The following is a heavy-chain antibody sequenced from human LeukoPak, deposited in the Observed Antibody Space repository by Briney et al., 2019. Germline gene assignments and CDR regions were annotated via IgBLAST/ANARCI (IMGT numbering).Heavy chain of an antibody. D-gene: IGHD3-22*01. V-gene: IGHV3-30-3*01. J-gene: IGHJ4*02. CDR3: ARDYYDSSGYLTPLGY. CDR1: GFTLSSNY. CDR2: ISYDGSNK. Sequence: GGSLRLSCAASGFTLSSNYMGWVRQAPGKGLEWVAVISYDGSNKYYADSVKGRFTISRDNSKNTLYLQMNSLRAEDTAVYYCARDYYDSSGYLTPLGYWGQGTLVTVSS.